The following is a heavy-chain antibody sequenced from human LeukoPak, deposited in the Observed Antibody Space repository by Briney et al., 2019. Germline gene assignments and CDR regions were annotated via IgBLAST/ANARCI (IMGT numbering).Heavy chain of an antibody. CDR2: ISYDGSNK. CDR1: GFTFSSYG. CDR3: AKGRNYDFWSGYHRGSYYYYGMDV. V-gene: IGHV3-30*18. J-gene: IGHJ6*02. Sequence: PGGSLGLSCAASGFTFSSYGMHWVRQAPGKGLEWVAVISYDGSNKYYADSVKGRFTISRDNSKNTLYLQMNSLRAEDTAVYYCAKGRNYDFWSGYHRGSYYYYGMDVWGQGTTVTVSS. D-gene: IGHD3-3*01.